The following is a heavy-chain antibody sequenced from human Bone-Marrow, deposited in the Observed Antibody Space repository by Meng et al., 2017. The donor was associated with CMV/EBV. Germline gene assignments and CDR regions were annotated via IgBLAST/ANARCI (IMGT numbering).Heavy chain of an antibody. V-gene: IGHV4-34*01. Sequence: RSFSCSYWTWIRQPPGKGLDWIGEINHTGSTTYNPSLKSRVTISVDTSKNQFALKLRSVTAADTAVYYCARSHCSSVNCYTYYFDYWGQGTLVTVSS. J-gene: IGHJ4*02. CDR3: ARSHCSSVNCYTYYFDY. D-gene: IGHD2-2*02. CDR1: RSFSCSY. CDR2: INHTGST.